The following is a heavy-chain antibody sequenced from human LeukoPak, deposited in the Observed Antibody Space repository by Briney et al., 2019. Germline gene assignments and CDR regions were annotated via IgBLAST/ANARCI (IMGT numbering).Heavy chain of an antibody. CDR2: ISYDGSNK. CDR3: AKDPDTAMAKDAFDI. CDR1: GFTFSSYG. V-gene: IGHV3-30*18. Sequence: PGGSLRLSCAASGFTFSSYGMHWVRQAPGKGLEWVAVISYDGSNKYYADSVKGRFTISRDNSKNTLYLQMNSLRAEDTAVYYCAKDPDTAMAKDAFDIWGQGTMVTVSS. J-gene: IGHJ3*02. D-gene: IGHD5-18*01.